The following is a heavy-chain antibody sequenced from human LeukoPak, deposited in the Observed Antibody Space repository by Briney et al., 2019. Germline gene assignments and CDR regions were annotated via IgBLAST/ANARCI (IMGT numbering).Heavy chain of an antibody. D-gene: IGHD4-17*01. CDR1: GYTFTRYY. CDR3: ARSDYGACFDF. CDR2: ISPKSGAT. V-gene: IGHV1-2*02. Sequence: GASVKVSFKPSGYTFTRYYIHWVGQAPGQGGEGMGWISPKSGATIYAPHFQGRLNMTRDPSITTVYMELSSVSSDDTAVYYCARSDYGACFDFWGQGPLVTVSS. J-gene: IGHJ4*02.